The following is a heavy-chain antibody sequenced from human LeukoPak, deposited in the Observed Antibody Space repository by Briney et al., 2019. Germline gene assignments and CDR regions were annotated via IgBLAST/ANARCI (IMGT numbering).Heavy chain of an antibody. CDR3: VRGNDYGGPHY. D-gene: IGHD4-23*01. J-gene: IGHJ4*02. CDR2: IDRDGSRI. Sequence: GGSLRLSCAVSGFTFSSYWMHWVRQAPGKGLVWVSRIDRDGSRINYADSVKGRFTISRDNGKNTLFPQINSLRAEDAAVYYCVRGNDYGGPHYWGQGTLVTVSS. CDR1: GFTFSSYW. V-gene: IGHV3-74*01.